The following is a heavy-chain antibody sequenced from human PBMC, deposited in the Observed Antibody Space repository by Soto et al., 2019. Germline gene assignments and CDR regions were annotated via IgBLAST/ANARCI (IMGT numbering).Heavy chain of an antibody. CDR1: GGSINSTNW. CDR3: VKTILECPHPPDY. J-gene: IGHJ4*02. CDR2: ISHSGST. D-gene: IGHD3-3*01. Sequence: PSETLSLTCALSGGSINSTNWWSWVRQPPGKGLEWIGEISHSGSTNYNPSLKSRVTISVDKSKNQFSLKLNSITAADTAVYYCVKTILECPHPPDYSSQRTLVTVSS. V-gene: IGHV4-4*02.